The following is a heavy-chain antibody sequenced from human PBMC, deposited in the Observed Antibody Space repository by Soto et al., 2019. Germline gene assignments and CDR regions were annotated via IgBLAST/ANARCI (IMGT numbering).Heavy chain of an antibody. CDR2: IHTSGSS. CDR3: ARADYSYGYVAFDF. Sequence: QVQLQESGPGLVKPSQTLSLTCTVSGGSISSNDYSWSWIRQPPGKGLEWIGSIHTSGSSYYNPSLRIGFSISVEASKNPFSLKLNSGTATDTAVYYGARADYSYGYVAFDFWGQGPLVTFPS. V-gene: IGHV4-30-4*01. J-gene: IGHJ4*02. CDR1: GGSISSNDYS. D-gene: IGHD5-18*01.